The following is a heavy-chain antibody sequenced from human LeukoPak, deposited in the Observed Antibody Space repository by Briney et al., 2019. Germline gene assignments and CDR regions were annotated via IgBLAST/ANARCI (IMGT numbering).Heavy chain of an antibody. CDR2: FSGSGGST. J-gene: IGHJ4*02. Sequence: PGGSLRLSCAASGFTFSNYAMSWVRQAPGKGLEWVSAFSGSGGSTYYADSVKGRFTISRDNSKNSLYLQMNSLRAEDTALYYCARDSYSGSYSYFDYWGQGTLVTVSS. D-gene: IGHD1-26*01. CDR3: ARDSYSGSYSYFDY. CDR1: GFTFSNYA. V-gene: IGHV3-23*01.